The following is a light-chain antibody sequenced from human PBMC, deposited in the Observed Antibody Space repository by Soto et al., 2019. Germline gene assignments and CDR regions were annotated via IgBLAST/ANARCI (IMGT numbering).Light chain of an antibody. J-gene: IGKJ1*01. CDR2: GAS. Sequence: EIVMTQSPATLSVSPGERATLSCRASQSVSSNLAWYQQKPGQAPSLLIYGASIRATGIPARFSGSGSGTEFTLTISSLQSEDFAVYYCQQYNNWPWTFGQGTKVEIK. CDR3: QQYNNWPWT. CDR1: QSVSSN. V-gene: IGKV3D-15*01.